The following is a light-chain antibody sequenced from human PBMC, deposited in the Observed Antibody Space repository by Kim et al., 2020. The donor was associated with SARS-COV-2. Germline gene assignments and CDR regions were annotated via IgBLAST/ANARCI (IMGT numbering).Light chain of an antibody. J-gene: IGLJ2*01. Sequence: APGKTASITCGGNSIGGKSVHWYQQKPGRAPVLVIYYDDSRPSGIPERFSASNFGNTAALTISRVEAGDEADYYCQVWDSSSDQVVFGGGTQLTVL. CDR2: YDD. V-gene: IGLV3-21*04. CDR3: QVWDSSSDQVV. CDR1: SIGGKS.